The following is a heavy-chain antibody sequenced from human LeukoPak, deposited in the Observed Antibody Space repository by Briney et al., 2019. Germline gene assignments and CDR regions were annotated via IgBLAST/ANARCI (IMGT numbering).Heavy chain of an antibody. V-gene: IGHV3-30*04. J-gene: IGHJ4*02. CDR2: ISFDGTNK. CDR1: GFTFNTYA. CDR3: ARDATGVVTAIPEFPDY. Sequence: GRSLRLSCAASGFTFNTYAIHWVRQAPGKGLEWVAVISFDGTNKYYADSVKGRFTISRDNSKNTLYLQMNSLRPEDTAIYYCARDATGVVTAIPEFPDYWGQGTLVTVSS. D-gene: IGHD2-21*02.